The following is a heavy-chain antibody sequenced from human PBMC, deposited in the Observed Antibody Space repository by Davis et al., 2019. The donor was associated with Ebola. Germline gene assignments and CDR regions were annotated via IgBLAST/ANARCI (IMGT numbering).Heavy chain of an antibody. CDR3: ATLGELSYYYYGMDV. CDR1: GYTFTSYG. D-gene: IGHD3-16*02. J-gene: IGHJ6*02. CDR2: ISAYNGNT. Sequence: ASVTVSCKASGYTFTSYGISWVRQAPGQGLEWMGWISAYNGNTNYAQKLQGRVTMTTDTSTSTAYMELRSLRSDDTAVYYCATLGELSYYYYGMDVWGQGTTVTVSS. V-gene: IGHV1-18*01.